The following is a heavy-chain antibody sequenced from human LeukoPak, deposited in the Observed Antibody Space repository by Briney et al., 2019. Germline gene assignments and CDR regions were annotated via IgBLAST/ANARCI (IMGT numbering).Heavy chain of an antibody. J-gene: IGHJ4*02. Sequence: GESLKISCKGFGYSFSNYWIGWVRQMPGKGLEWMGMIYPGDSDTKYRPSFQGQVTISADKSINTAYVQWSSLKASDTAMYYCARRGYDGRGYPASFDSWGQGTLVTVSS. CDR2: IYPGDSDT. V-gene: IGHV5-51*01. D-gene: IGHD3-22*01. CDR1: GYSFSNYW. CDR3: ARRGYDGRGYPASFDS.